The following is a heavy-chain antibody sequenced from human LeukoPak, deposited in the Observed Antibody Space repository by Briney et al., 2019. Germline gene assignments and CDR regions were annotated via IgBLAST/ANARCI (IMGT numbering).Heavy chain of an antibody. CDR1: GFTFSSYE. Sequence: PGGSLRLSCAASGFTFSSYEMNWVRQAPGKGLEWVGRIKSKTDGGTTDYAAPVKGRFTVSRDDSKNTLYLQMNSLKTEDTAVYYCTTGELRYFDWLLYNTAWGHGDIWGQGTMVTVSS. V-gene: IGHV3-15*01. CDR3: TTGELRYFDWLLYNTAWGHGDI. J-gene: IGHJ3*02. CDR2: IKSKTDGGTT. D-gene: IGHD3-9*01.